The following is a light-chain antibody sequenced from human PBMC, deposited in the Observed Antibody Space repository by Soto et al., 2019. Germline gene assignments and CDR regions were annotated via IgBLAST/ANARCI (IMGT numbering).Light chain of an antibody. Sequence: QSALTQPPSASGSPGQSVTISCTGTSSDVGDYNYVSWYQQHPGNAPKLMIYEVSKRPSGVPDRFSGSKSGNTASLTVSGLQAEDEADYYCSSYAGSNNFVFGGGTKLTVL. CDR3: SSYAGSNNFV. CDR2: EVS. J-gene: IGLJ2*01. V-gene: IGLV2-8*01. CDR1: SSDVGDYNY.